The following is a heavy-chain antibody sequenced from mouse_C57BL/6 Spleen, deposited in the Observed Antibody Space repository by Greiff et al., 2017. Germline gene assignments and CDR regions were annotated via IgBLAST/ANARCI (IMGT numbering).Heavy chain of an antibody. J-gene: IGHJ2*01. V-gene: IGHV3-6*01. CDR3: ARAGGYYFDY. CDR1: GYSITSGYF. Sequence: DVKLQESGPGLVKPSQSLSLTCSVSGYSITSGYFWNWIRQFPGNKLEWVGYISYDGSNNYNPSLKNRIAITRDTSKNQFFLKLNSVTTEDTATYYCARAGGYYFDYWGQGTTLTVSS. CDR2: ISYDGSN.